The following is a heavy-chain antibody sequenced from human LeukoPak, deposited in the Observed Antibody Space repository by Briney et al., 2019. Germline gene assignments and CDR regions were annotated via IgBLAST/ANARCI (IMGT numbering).Heavy chain of an antibody. CDR1: GFTFSSYG. CDR3: AKDTRYSGSYVYFDY. D-gene: IGHD1-26*01. CDR2: ISYDGSNK. V-gene: IGHV3-30*18. J-gene: IGHJ4*02. Sequence: GGSLRLSCAASGFTFSSYGMHWVRPAPGKGLEWVAVISYDGSNKYYADSVKGRFTISRDNSKNTLYLQMNSLRAEDTAVYYCAKDTRYSGSYVYFDYWGQGTLVTVSS.